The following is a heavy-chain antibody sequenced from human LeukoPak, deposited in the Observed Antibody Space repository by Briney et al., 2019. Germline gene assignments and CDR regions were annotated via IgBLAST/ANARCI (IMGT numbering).Heavy chain of an antibody. CDR2: ISGSGGST. D-gene: IGHD6-13*01. Sequence: SGGSLRLSCAASGFTFSSYAMSWVRQAPGKGLEWVSAISGSGGSTYYADSVKGRFTISRDNSKNTLYLQMNSLRAEDTAVYYCAKGDSNRYSSSWYLDYWGQGTLVTVSS. J-gene: IGHJ4*02. CDR1: GFTFSSYA. CDR3: AKGDSNRYSSSWYLDY. V-gene: IGHV3-23*01.